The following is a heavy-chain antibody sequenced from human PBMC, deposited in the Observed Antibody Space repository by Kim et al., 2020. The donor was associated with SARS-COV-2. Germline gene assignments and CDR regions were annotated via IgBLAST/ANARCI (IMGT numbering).Heavy chain of an antibody. CDR3: ARDKYRGTPYCSSTSCYDLGQYYYYYGMDV. D-gene: IGHD2-2*01. V-gene: IGHV3-33*01. CDR1: GFTFSSYG. Sequence: GGSLRLSCAASGFTFSSYGMHWVRQAPGKGLEWVAVIWYDGSNKYYADSVKGRFTISRDNSKNTLYLQMNSLRAEDTAVYYCARDKYRGTPYCSSTSCYDLGQYYYYYGMDVWGQGTTVTVSS. J-gene: IGHJ6*02. CDR2: IWYDGSNK.